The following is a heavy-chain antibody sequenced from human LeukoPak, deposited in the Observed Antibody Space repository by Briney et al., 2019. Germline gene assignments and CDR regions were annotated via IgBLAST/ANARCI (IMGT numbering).Heavy chain of an antibody. CDR3: AKALIGVLRGFDY. V-gene: IGHV3-53*01. CDR2: IYRGGAT. D-gene: IGHD7-27*01. Sequence: PGGSLRLSCAASTFPVSDNYMSWVRQAPGKGLEWVSVIYRGGATYYADSVKGRFTISRDNSKNTLHLQMNSLRAEDTAVYYCAKALIGVLRGFDYWGQGTLVTVSS. CDR1: TFPVSDNY. J-gene: IGHJ4*02.